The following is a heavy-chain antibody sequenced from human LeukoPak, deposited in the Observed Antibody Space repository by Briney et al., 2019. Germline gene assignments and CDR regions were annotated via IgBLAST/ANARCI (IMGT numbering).Heavy chain of an antibody. CDR2: INPNSGGT. V-gene: IGHV1-2*02. CDR3: ARDTYYDSSGYYLYYYYGMDV. D-gene: IGHD3-22*01. CDR1: GYTFTGYY. Sequence: ASVKVSFKASGYTFTGYYMHWVRQAPGQGLEWMGWINPNSGGTNYAQKFQGRATMTRDTSISTAYMELSRLRSDDTAVYYCARDTYYDSSGYYLYYYYGMDVWGQGTTVTVSS. J-gene: IGHJ6*02.